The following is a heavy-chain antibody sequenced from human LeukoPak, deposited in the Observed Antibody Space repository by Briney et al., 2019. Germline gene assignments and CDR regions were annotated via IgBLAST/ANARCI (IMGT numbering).Heavy chain of an antibody. Sequence: GGSLRLSCAASGFTFSSYAMHWVRQAPGKGLEWVAVISYDGSNKYYADSVKGRFTISRDNSKKTLYLQMNSLRAEDTAVYYCARGDGYGSFDYWGQGTLVTVSS. D-gene: IGHD5-18*01. V-gene: IGHV3-30-3*01. CDR3: ARGDGYGSFDY. CDR2: ISYDGSNK. J-gene: IGHJ4*02. CDR1: GFTFSSYA.